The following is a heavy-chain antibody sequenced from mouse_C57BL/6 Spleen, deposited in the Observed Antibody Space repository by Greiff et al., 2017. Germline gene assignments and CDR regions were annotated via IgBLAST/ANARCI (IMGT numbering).Heavy chain of an antibody. V-gene: IGHV1-55*01. J-gene: IGHJ4*01. D-gene: IGHD1-1*01. CDR2: IYPGSGST. Sequence: QVQLQQPGAELVKPGASVKMSCKASGYTFTSYWITWVKQRPGQGLEWIGDIYPGSGSTNYNEKFKSKATLTVDTSASTAYMQLSSLTSEDSAVYYCARLPTINYYAMDYWGQGTPVTVSS. CDR1: GYTFTSYW. CDR3: ARLPTINYYAMDY.